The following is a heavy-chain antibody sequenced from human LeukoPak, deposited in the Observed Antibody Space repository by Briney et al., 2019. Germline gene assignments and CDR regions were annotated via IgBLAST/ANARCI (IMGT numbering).Heavy chain of an antibody. CDR3: AKDYGSGSYSDY. J-gene: IGHJ4*02. CDR1: GFTFSSYW. V-gene: IGHV3-30*18. CDR2: ISFHGTDS. D-gene: IGHD3-10*01. Sequence: GGSLRLSCAASGFTFSSYWMSWVRQAPGKGLEWVAVISFHGTDSFYADSVKGRFTISRDNSKNTLYLQMSSLRAEDTALYYCAKDYGSGSYSDYWGQGTLVIVSS.